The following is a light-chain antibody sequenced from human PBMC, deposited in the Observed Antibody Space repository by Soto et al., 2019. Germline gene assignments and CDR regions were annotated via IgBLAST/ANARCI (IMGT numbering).Light chain of an antibody. CDR1: QSVSSSY. V-gene: IGKV3-20*01. CDR2: GAS. CDR3: QQCGSSRT. Sequence: EIVLTQSPGTLSLSPGERATLSCRASQSVSSSYLAWYQQKPGQAPRLLIYGASSRATGIPDRFSGSGSGTDFTLTISRLEPGDFAVYYCQQCGSSRTFGQGTKVDIK. J-gene: IGKJ1*01.